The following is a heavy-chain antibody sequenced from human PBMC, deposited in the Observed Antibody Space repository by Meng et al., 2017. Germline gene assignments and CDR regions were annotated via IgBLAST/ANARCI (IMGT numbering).Heavy chain of an antibody. CDR1: GFTFSNAW. J-gene: IGHJ6*02. D-gene: IGHD4-23*01. CDR2: IRSKAYGGTT. CDR3: TRVVSTVVTRYYYYGMDV. V-gene: IGHV3-49*04. Sequence: GESLKISCAASGFTFSNAWMSWVRQAPGKGLEWVGFIRSKAYGGTTEYAASVKGRFTISRDDSKSIAYLQMNSLKTEDTAVYYCTRVVSTVVTRYYYYGMDVWGQGTTVTVSS.